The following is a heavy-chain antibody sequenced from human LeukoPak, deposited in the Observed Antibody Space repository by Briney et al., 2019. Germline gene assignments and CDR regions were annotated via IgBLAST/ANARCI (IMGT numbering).Heavy chain of an antibody. J-gene: IGHJ4*02. Sequence: ASVKVSCKASGGTFISYAISWVRQAPGQGLEWMGGIIPIFGTANYAQKFQGRVTITADESTSTAYMELSSLRSEDTAVYYCASPAAGLSRYYFDYWGQGTQVTVSS. CDR2: IIPIFGTA. V-gene: IGHV1-69*01. CDR3: ASPAAGLSRYYFDY. CDR1: GGTFISYA. D-gene: IGHD6-13*01.